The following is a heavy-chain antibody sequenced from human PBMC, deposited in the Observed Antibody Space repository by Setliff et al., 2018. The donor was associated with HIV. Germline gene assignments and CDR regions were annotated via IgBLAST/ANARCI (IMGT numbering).Heavy chain of an antibody. Sequence: SVKVSCKASGGTFSNYMISWVRQAPGQGLEWMGWINPNSGGTNYAQRFQGKVTITADKSTSTAYMELTSLRFDDTAMYYCVRGVQSPPHYSYYYMAVWGEGTMVTVSS. CDR2: INPNSGGT. J-gene: IGHJ6*03. CDR3: VRGVQSPPHYSYYYMAV. CDR1: GGTFSNYM. V-gene: IGHV1-69*08. D-gene: IGHD3-3*01.